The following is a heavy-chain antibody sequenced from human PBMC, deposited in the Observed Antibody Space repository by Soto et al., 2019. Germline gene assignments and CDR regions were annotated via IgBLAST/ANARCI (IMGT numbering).Heavy chain of an antibody. J-gene: IGHJ5*02. CDR3: AGLGGNGYGYNGFAP. V-gene: IGHV4-30-4*01. Sequence: SETLSLTCAVYGGSLSDYYWSWIRQPPGKGLEWIGYIYYSGSTNYNPSLKSRVTISVDTSKNQFSLKLSSVTAADTAVYYCAGLGGNGYGYNGFAPGGQGTLVTVSS. CDR1: GGSLSDYY. CDR2: IYYSGST. D-gene: IGHD1-1*01.